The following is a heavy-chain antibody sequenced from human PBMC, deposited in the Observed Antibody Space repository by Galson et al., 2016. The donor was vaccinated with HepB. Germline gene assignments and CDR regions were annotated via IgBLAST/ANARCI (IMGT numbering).Heavy chain of an antibody. D-gene: IGHD4-23*01. V-gene: IGHV3-48*02. J-gene: IGHJ4*02. Sequence: SLRLSCAASGFTFSSYSMNWVRQAPGKGLEWVSYISSIISNIYYADSVKGRVTISRDNDKNSLYLPMNRLRDEDTAVYYCARFGYGGNGNDSWGQGTLVTVSS. CDR3: ARFGYGGNGNDS. CDR2: ISSIISNI. CDR1: GFTFSSYS.